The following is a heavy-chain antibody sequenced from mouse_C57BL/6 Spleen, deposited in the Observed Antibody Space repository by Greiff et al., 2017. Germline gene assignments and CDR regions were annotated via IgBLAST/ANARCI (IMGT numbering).Heavy chain of an antibody. CDR1: GYTFTSYW. CDR3: ASGYRKDAMDY. J-gene: IGHJ4*01. CDR2: IDPKSGGT. Sequence: QVQLKQPGAELVKPGASVKLSCKASGYTFTSYWMHWVKQRPGRGLEWIGRIDPKSGGTKYNEKFKSKATLTVDKPSSTAYMQLSSLTSEDSAVSYCASGYRKDAMDYWGQGTSVTVSS. V-gene: IGHV1-72*01. D-gene: IGHD1-3*01.